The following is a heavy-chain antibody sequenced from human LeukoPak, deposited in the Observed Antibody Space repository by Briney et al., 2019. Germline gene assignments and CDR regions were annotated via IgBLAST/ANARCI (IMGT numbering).Heavy chain of an antibody. CDR1: GFTFSSYA. D-gene: IGHD6-13*01. V-gene: IGHV3-23*01. CDR3: AKDLYSSSWYAYYYFDY. Sequence: GGSLRLSCAASGFTFSSYAMSWVRQAPGKGLEWVSAISGSGGSTYYADSVKGRFTISRDNFKNTLYLQMNSLRAEDTAVYYCAKDLYSSSWYAYYYFDYWGQGTLVTVSS. J-gene: IGHJ4*02. CDR2: ISGSGGST.